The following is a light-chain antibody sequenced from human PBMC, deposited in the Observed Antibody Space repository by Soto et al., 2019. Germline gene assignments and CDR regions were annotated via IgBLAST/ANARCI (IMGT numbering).Light chain of an antibody. Sequence: QSALTQPASVSGSPGQSITISCTGTSGDIGSYNRVYWYQQHPGKATKLIIYEVTDRPSGVSNRFSGSKSGNTASLTISGLQADDEAEYYCSSYTNINTRACVFGTGTQLTVL. V-gene: IGLV2-14*01. CDR3: SSYTNINTRACV. CDR2: EVT. J-gene: IGLJ7*01. CDR1: SGDIGSYNR.